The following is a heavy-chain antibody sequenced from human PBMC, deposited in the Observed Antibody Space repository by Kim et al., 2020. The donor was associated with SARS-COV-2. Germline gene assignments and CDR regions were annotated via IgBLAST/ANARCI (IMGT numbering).Heavy chain of an antibody. V-gene: IGHV3-11*04. D-gene: IGHD3-10*01. J-gene: IGHJ4*02. Sequence: YSEESLKGRFTNSKDKANNSLYLKMNSLRAEDTAVYYCARGITLVRGVSLWGQGTLVTVSS. CDR3: ARGITLVRGVSL.